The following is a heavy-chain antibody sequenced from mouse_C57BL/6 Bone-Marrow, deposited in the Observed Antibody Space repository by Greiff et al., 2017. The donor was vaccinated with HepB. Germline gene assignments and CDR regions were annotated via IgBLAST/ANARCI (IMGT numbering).Heavy chain of an antibody. J-gene: IGHJ3*01. Sequence: QVQLQQSGPGLVQPSQSLSITCTVSGFSLTSYGVHWVRQSPGKGLEWLGVIWSGGSTDYNAAFISRLSISKDNSKSQVFFKMNSLQADDTAIYDRARKDYDAWFAYWGQGTLVTVSA. CDR2: IWSGGST. D-gene: IGHD2-4*01. V-gene: IGHV2-2*01. CDR1: GFSLTSYG. CDR3: ARKDYDAWFAY.